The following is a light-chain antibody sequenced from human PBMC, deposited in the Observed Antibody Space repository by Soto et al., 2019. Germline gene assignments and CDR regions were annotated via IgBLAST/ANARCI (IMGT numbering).Light chain of an antibody. CDR1: QGISTY. Sequence: DIQMTQSPSSLSASVGDRVTITCRASQGISTYLAWYQQKPGKVPTLLIYAASTLQSGVPSRFSGSGSGTHFALTISSLQPEDVATYYGQKYNSAPQTFGQGTKVEIK. CDR3: QKYNSAPQT. CDR2: AAS. J-gene: IGKJ1*01. V-gene: IGKV1-27*01.